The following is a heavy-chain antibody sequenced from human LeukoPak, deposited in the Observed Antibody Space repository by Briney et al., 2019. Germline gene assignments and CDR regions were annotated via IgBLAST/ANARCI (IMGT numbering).Heavy chain of an antibody. CDR3: AKGKNGTGYLNWFDP. Sequence: GGSLRLSCAASGFTFSSYAMTWMRQAPGKGLEWVSTISGSGGTTSYADSVKGRFTISRDNSKNTLYLQMNSLRADDTAVYYCAKGKNGTGYLNWFDPWGEGTLVTVSS. CDR2: ISGSGGTT. D-gene: IGHD3-9*01. CDR1: GFTFSSYA. V-gene: IGHV3-23*01. J-gene: IGHJ5*02.